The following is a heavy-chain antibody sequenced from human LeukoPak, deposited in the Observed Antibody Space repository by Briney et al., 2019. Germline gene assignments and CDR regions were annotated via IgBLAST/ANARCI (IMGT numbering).Heavy chain of an antibody. Sequence: PSETLSLTCTVSGGSISSYYWSWIRQPPGKGLEWIGYIYYSGSTNYNPSLKSRVTISVDTSKNQFSLKLSSVTAADTAVYYCARDGDGYNSNFDHWAREPWSPSPQ. V-gene: IGHV4-59*01. D-gene: IGHD5-24*01. CDR2: IYYSGST. CDR3: ARDGDGYNSNFDH. J-gene: IGHJ4*02. CDR1: GGSISSYY.